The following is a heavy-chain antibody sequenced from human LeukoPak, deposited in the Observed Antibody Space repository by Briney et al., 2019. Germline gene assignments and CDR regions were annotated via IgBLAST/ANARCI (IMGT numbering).Heavy chain of an antibody. D-gene: IGHD3-10*01. CDR2: IYSGGST. Sequence: GGSLRLSCAASGFTVSSNYMSWVRQAPGKGLEWVSVIYSGGSTYYADSVKGRFTISRDNSKNTLYLQMNSLRAEDTAVYYCARGNSPQYYGSGRYYFDYWGQGTLVTVSS. CDR1: GFTVSSNY. J-gene: IGHJ4*02. CDR3: ARGNSPQYYGSGRYYFDY. V-gene: IGHV3-66*01.